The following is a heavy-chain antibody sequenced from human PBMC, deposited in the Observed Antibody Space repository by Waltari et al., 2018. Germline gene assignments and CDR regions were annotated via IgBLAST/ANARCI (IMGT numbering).Heavy chain of an antibody. D-gene: IGHD3-9*01. V-gene: IGHV3-23*01. J-gene: IGHJ4*02. CDR2: ISGSGDIT. CDR1: GFTSSNFP. Sequence: EVQLLESGGGLVQPGGSLSLSCAASGFTSSNFPMSWARQAPGKGLEWVADISGSGDITRYADSGKGRFTISRDNSRSTLFLQMNSLRAEDTAVYHCASDDEEHWPFDLDYWVQGIPVTVSS. CDR3: ASDDEEHWPFDLDY.